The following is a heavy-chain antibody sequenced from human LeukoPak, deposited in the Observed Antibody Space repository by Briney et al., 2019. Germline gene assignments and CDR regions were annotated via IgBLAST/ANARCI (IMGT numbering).Heavy chain of an antibody. V-gene: IGHV1-69*05. CDR2: IIPIFGTA. CDR1: GGTFSSYA. CDR3: ASLHVGLVRTYYYYYMDV. D-gene: IGHD6-6*01. Sequence: EASVKVSCKASGGTFSSYAISWVRQAPGQGLEWMGGIIPIFGTANYAQKFQGRVTITTDESTSTAYMELSSLRSEDTAVYYCASLHVGLVRTYYYYYMDVWGKGTTVTVSS. J-gene: IGHJ6*03.